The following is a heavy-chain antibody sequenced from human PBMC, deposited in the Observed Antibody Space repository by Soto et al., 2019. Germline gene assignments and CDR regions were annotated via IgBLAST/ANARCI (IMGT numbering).Heavy chain of an antibody. CDR3: ARDYGSGLAYNWFDP. CDR2: INAGNGNT. Sequence: ASVKVSCKTSGYTFTNYYMHWVRQAPGQRLEWMGWINAGNGNTKYSQKFQGRVTFTRDTSASTAYMELSSLRSEDTAVYYCARDYGSGLAYNWFDPWGQGTLVTVSS. V-gene: IGHV1-3*01. CDR1: GYTFTNYY. D-gene: IGHD3-10*01. J-gene: IGHJ5*02.